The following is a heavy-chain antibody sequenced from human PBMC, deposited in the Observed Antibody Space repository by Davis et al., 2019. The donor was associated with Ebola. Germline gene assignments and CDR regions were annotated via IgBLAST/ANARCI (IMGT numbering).Heavy chain of an antibody. V-gene: IGHV4-4*07. CDR3: ARSTQWEPPVGFDY. CDR2: IYTSGST. Sequence: PGGSLRLSCTVSGGSISSYYWSWIRQPPGKGLEWIGRIYTSGSTNYNPSLKSRVTISVDTSKNQFSLKLSSVTAADTAVYYCARSTQWEPPVGFDYWGQGTLVTVSS. CDR1: GGSISSYY. D-gene: IGHD1-26*01. J-gene: IGHJ4*02.